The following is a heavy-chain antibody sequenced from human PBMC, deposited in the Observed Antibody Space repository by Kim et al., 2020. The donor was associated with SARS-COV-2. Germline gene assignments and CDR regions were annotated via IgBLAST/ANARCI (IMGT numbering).Heavy chain of an antibody. D-gene: IGHD6-13*01. CDR3: ARDGSSWSPNNYYYGMDV. CDR1: GFTFSSYW. CDR2: IKQDGSEK. J-gene: IGHJ6*02. V-gene: IGHV3-7*01. Sequence: GGSLRLSCAASGFTFSSYWMSWVRQAPGKGLEWVANIKQDGSEKYYVDSVKGRFTISRDNAKNSLYLQMNSLRAEDTAVYYCARDGSSWSPNNYYYGMDVWGQGATVTVSS.